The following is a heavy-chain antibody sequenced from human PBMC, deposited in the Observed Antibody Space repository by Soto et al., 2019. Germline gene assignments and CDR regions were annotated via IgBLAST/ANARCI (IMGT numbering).Heavy chain of an antibody. D-gene: IGHD2-15*01. CDR2: INSSGST. V-gene: IGHV4-4*07. Sequence: SETLSLTCTVSGGSINSYWWSWIRQPAGKGLEWIGEINSSGSTSYNPSLNSRVTTSVDTSKNQFSLRLSSVTAADTAIYYCARRYCSDSYCSYFDYWGRGTLVTVSS. CDR1: GGSINSYW. J-gene: IGHJ4*02. CDR3: ARRYCSDSYCSYFDY.